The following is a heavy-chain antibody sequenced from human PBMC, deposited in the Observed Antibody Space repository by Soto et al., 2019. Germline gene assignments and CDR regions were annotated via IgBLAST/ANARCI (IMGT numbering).Heavy chain of an antibody. J-gene: IGHJ4*02. Sequence: VGFLRLSCAASGFTFNKYAMTWVRQAPGKGLEWVSSISSGGSSAYYADSVKGRFTMSRDNSKNTLYLQMNSLRAEDAAVYYCAKPREYGSGSWHLQFDYWGLGTLVTVSS. CDR2: ISSGGSSA. CDR3: AKPREYGSGSWHLQFDY. CDR1: GFTFNKYA. V-gene: IGHV3-23*01. D-gene: IGHD3-10*01.